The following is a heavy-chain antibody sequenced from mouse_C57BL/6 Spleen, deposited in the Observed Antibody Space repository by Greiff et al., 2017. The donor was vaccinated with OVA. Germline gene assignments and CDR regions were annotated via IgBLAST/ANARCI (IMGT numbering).Heavy chain of an antibody. CDR2: ISYDGSN. D-gene: IGHD1-1*01. CDR1: GYSITSGYY. CDR3: ARKGYYGFDY. J-gene: IGHJ2*01. Sequence: EVQLQESGPGLVKPSQSLSLTCSVTGYSITSGYYWNWIRQFPGNKLEWMGYISYDGSNNYNPSLKNRISITRDTSKNQFFLKLNSVTTEDTATYYCARKGYYGFDYWGQGTTLTVSS. V-gene: IGHV3-6*01.